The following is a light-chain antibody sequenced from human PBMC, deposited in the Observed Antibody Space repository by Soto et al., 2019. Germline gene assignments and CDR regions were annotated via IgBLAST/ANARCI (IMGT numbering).Light chain of an antibody. CDR3: AAWDDSLSGWV. Sequence: QSVVTQPPSVSGAPGQRVTISCTGTSSNIGAGYDVYWYQQLPGTAPKLLISGNNNRPSGVPDRFSGSRSGTAASLAITGLQAEDEADYYCAAWDDSLSGWVFGGGTKLNVL. J-gene: IGLJ3*02. V-gene: IGLV1-40*01. CDR2: GNN. CDR1: SSNIGAGYD.